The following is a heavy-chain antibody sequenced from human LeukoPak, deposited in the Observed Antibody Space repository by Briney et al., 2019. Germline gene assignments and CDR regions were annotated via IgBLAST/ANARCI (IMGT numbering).Heavy chain of an antibody. D-gene: IGHD1-1*01. V-gene: IGHV4-30-4*01. CDR3: ARAGVLYAFDI. J-gene: IGHJ3*02. CDR1: GGSISSGDYY. CDR2: IYYSGST. Sequence: SETLSLTCTVSGGSISSGDYYWSWIRQPPGKGLEWIGYIYYSGSTYYNPSLKSRVTISVDTSKNQFSLKLSSVTAADTAVYYCARAGVLYAFDIWGQGTMVTVSS.